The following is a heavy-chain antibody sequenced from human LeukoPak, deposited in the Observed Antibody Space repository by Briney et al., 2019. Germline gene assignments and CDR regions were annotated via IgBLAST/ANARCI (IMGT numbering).Heavy chain of an antibody. J-gene: IGHJ4*02. CDR3: ARGYCSGGSCYHFDY. D-gene: IGHD2-15*01. V-gene: IGHV4-34*01. Sequence: PSETLSLTCAVYGGSFSGYYWSWIRQPPRKGLEWIGEINHSGSTNYNPSLKSRVTISVDTFKNQFSLKLSSVTAADTAVYYCARGYCSGGSCYHFDYWGQGTLVTVSS. CDR2: INHSGST. CDR1: GGSFSGYY.